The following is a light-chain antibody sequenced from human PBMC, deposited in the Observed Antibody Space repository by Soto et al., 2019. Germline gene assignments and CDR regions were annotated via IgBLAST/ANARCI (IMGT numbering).Light chain of an antibody. V-gene: IGKV1-5*03. Sequence: DIRMTQSPSTLSGSVGDRVTITCRASQTISSWLAWYQQKPGKAPKLLIYKASTLKSGVPSRFSGSGSGTDFTLTISSLQTEDFATYYCLQDYNYPRTFGQGTKLEIK. CDR2: KAS. J-gene: IGKJ2*01. CDR1: QTISSW. CDR3: LQDYNYPRT.